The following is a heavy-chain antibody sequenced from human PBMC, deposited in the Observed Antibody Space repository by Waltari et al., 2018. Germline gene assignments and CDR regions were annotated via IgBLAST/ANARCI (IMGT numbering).Heavy chain of an antibody. J-gene: IGHJ4*02. CDR3: VRGAYRGNDF. V-gene: IGHV3-13*04. Sequence: EVQLVESGGTLVQPGGSLRLSCIAPGFTFRSYDMHWVRQMSGKGLECVAGVGTGGVAHYAESVRGRFTISRDNVKNSLYLQMNSLRVEDTAEYYCVRGAYRGNDFWGQGTRVTVSS. CDR2: VGTGGVA. CDR1: GFTFRSYD. D-gene: IGHD1-1*01.